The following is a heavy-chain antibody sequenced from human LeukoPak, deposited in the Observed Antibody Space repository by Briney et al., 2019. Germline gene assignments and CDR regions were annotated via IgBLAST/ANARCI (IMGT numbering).Heavy chain of an antibody. CDR1: GFTFSDYY. CDR3: AREDAVAGPLIY. V-gene: IGHV3-11*05. J-gene: IGHJ4*02. CDR2: ISSSSSYT. Sequence: PGGSLRLSCAASGFTFSDYYMSWIPQAPGKGLEWVSYISSSSSYTNYADSVKGRFTISRDNAKNSLYLQMNSLRAEDTAVYYCAREDAVAGPLIYWGQGTLVTVSS. D-gene: IGHD6-19*01.